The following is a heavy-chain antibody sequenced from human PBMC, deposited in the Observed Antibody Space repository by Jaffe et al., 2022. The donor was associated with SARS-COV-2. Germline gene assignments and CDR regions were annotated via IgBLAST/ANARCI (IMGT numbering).Heavy chain of an antibody. Sequence: EVQLVESGGGLVQPGGSLRLSCAASGFTFSSYWMSWVRQAPGKGLEWVANIKQDGSEKYYVDSVKGRFTISRDNAKNSLYLQMNSLRAEDTAVYYCARVFGRYYDSSGYLWYWGQGTLVTVSS. CDR3: ARVFGRYYDSSGYLWY. CDR2: IKQDGSEK. CDR1: GFTFSSYW. V-gene: IGHV3-7*01. J-gene: IGHJ4*02. D-gene: IGHD3-22*01.